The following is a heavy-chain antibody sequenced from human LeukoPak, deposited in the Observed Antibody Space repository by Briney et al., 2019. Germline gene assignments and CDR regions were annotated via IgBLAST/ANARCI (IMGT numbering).Heavy chain of an antibody. D-gene: IGHD5-24*01. CDR2: IYYSGSS. CDR3: ARHRSGWLQSSFDY. J-gene: IGHJ4*02. V-gene: IGHV4-39*01. Sequence: SETLSLTCTVSGDSISSSSSYWGWIRQPPGKGLEWIGSIYYSGSSFDNPALKSRVTISVDTSKNQFSLKLSSVTAADTAVYYCARHRSGWLQSSFDYWGQGTLVTVSS. CDR1: GDSISSSSSY.